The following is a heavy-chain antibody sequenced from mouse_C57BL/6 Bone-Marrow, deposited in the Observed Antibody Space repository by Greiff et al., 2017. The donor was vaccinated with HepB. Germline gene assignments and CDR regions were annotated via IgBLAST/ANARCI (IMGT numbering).Heavy chain of an antibody. CDR1: GYTFTSYW. CDR3: ARGGSSYVYLDY. Sequence: QVQLQQPGAELVRPGSSVKLSCKASGYTFTSYWMHWVKQRPIQGLEWIGNIDPSDSETHYNQKFKDKATLTVDKSSSTAYMHLSSLTSEDSAVYYCARGGSSYVYLDYGGKGTTLTVSS. CDR2: IDPSDSET. V-gene: IGHV1-52*01. D-gene: IGHD1-1*01. J-gene: IGHJ2*01.